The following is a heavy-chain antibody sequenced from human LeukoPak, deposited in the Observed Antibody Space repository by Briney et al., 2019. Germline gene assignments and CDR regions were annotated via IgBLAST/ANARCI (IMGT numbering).Heavy chain of an antibody. D-gene: IGHD4-17*01. V-gene: IGHV3-7*03. CDR2: IKQDGSEK. CDR3: ARVGRLQYGDYVAFDY. CDR1: GFTFSSYW. Sequence: GGSLRLSCAASGFTFSSYWMSWVRQAPGKGLEWVPNIKQDGSEKYYVDSVKGRFTISRDNAKNSLYLQMNSLRADDTAVYYCARVGRLQYGDYVAFDYWGQGALVTVSS. J-gene: IGHJ4*02.